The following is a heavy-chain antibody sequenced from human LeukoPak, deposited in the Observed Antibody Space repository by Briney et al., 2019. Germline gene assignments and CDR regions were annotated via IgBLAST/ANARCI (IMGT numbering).Heavy chain of an antibody. J-gene: IGHJ4*02. CDR3: ARERWLQLYRSLYYFDY. CDR1: GGSISSSSYY. CDR2: IYYSGST. Sequence: SETLSLTCTVSGGSISSSSYYWGWIRQPPGKGLEWIGSIYYSGSTYYNPSLKSRVTISVDTSKNQFSLKLSSVTAADTAVYYCARERWLQLYRSLYYFDYWGQGTLVTVSS. D-gene: IGHD5-24*01. V-gene: IGHV4-39*07.